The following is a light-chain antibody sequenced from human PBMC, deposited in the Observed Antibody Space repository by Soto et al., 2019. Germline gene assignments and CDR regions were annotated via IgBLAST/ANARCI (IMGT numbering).Light chain of an antibody. V-gene: IGKV1-5*03. CDR2: KAT. CDR3: QQYNDCQYT. Sequence: DIQMTQSPSTLSASVGDGVTITCRASQSIGSWLAWYQQKPGKAPKLLIYKATNLQSGVPARFSGSGSGTDFSLTISSLQPVDSATYYCQQYNDCQYTFGPWTKLEI. CDR1: QSIGSW. J-gene: IGKJ2*01.